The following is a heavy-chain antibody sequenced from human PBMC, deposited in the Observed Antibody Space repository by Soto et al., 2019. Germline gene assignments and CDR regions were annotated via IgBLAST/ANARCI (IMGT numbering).Heavy chain of an antibody. V-gene: IGHV3-23*01. Sequence: PGGSLRLSCAASGSTFSSYAMSWVRQAPGKGLEWVSAISGSGGSTYYADSVKGRFTISRDNSKNTLYLQMNSLRAEDTAVYYCAKVPIRLVAAIHKVDYWGQGTLVTVSS. J-gene: IGHJ4*02. CDR2: ISGSGGST. CDR3: AKVPIRLVAAIHKVDY. D-gene: IGHD2-15*01. CDR1: GSTFSSYA.